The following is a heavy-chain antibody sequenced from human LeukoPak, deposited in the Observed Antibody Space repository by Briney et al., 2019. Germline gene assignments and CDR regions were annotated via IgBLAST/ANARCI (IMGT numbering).Heavy chain of an antibody. CDR3: ASSSGRNRGFDY. CDR2: IYHSGST. D-gene: IGHD6-19*01. Sequence: SSETLSLTCTVSGYSISSGYYWGWIRQPPGKGLEWIGSIYHSGSTYYNPSLKSRVTISVDTSKNQFSLKLSSVTAADTAVYYCASSSGRNRGFDYWGQGTLVTVSS. J-gene: IGHJ4*02. V-gene: IGHV4-38-2*02. CDR1: GYSISSGYY.